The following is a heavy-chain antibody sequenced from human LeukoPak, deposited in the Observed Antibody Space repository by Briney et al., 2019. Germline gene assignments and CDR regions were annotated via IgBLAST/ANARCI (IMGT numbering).Heavy chain of an antibody. D-gene: IGHD5-24*01. V-gene: IGHV1-69*13. CDR3: AREASVDPYYYMDV. Sequence: ASVKVSCKASGGTFSSYAISWVRQAPGQGLEWMGGIIPIFGTANYAQKFQGRVTITADESTSTAYMELSSLRSEDTAVYYCAREASVDPYYYMDVWGKGTTVTISS. J-gene: IGHJ6*03. CDR1: GGTFSSYA. CDR2: IIPIFGTA.